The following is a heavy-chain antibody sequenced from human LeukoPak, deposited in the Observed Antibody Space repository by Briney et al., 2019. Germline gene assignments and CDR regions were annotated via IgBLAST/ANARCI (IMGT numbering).Heavy chain of an antibody. D-gene: IGHD5-24*01. CDR2: MNPNSGNT. CDR3: ARAGLEP. CDR1: GGTFSSYA. J-gene: IGHJ4*02. Sequence: ASVKVSCKASGGTFSSYAISWVRQATGQGLEWMGWMNPNSGNTGYAQKFQGRVTITRNTSISTAYMELSSLRSEDTAVYYCARAGLEPWGQGTLVTVSS. V-gene: IGHV1-8*03.